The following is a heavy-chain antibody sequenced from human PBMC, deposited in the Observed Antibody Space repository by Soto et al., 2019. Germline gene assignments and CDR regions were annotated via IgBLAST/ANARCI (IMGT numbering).Heavy chain of an antibody. D-gene: IGHD2-2*02. J-gene: IGHJ4*02. CDR3: ARGYCSSTSCYKGHFDY. CDR1: GGSFSGYY. V-gene: IGHV4-34*01. Sequence: SETLSLTCAVYGGSFSGYYWSWIRQPPGKGLEWIGEINHSGSTNYNPSLKSRVTISVDTSKNQFSLKLSSVTAADTAVYYCARGYCSSTSCYKGHFDYWGQGTLVTVSS. CDR2: INHSGST.